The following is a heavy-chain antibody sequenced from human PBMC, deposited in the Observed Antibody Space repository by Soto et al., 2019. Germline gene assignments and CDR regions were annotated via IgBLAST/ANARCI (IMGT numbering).Heavy chain of an antibody. D-gene: IGHD6-6*01. CDR3: AKVRTSIAARHVRVRGHYYGMDV. J-gene: IGHJ6*02. V-gene: IGHV3-30*18. CDR2: ISYDGSNK. CDR1: GFTFSSYG. Sequence: GGSLRLSCAASGFTFSSYGMHWVRQAPGKGLEWVAVISYDGSNKYYADSVKGRFTISRDNSKNTLYLQMNSLRAEDTAVYYCAKVRTSIAARHVRVRGHYYGMDVWGQGTTVTVSS.